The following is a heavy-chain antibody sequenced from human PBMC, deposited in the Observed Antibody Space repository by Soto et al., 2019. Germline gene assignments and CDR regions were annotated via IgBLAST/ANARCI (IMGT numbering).Heavy chain of an antibody. CDR2: ISYDGSNK. J-gene: IGHJ3*02. Sequence: QVQLVESGGGVVQPGRSLRLSCAASGFTFSSYGMHWVRQAPGKGLEWVAVISYDGSNKYYADSVKGRFTISRDNSKNTLYLQMNSLRAEDTAVYYCAKDHRNGGYAFDIWGQGTMVTVSS. V-gene: IGHV3-30*18. D-gene: IGHD7-27*01. CDR3: AKDHRNGGYAFDI. CDR1: GFTFSSYG.